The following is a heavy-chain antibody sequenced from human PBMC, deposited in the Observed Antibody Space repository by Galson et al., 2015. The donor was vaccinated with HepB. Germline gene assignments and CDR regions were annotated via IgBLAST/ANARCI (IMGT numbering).Heavy chain of an antibody. Sequence: SVKVSCKASAYTFTNYYIHWVRQAPGQGLEWMGIINPSGGSTIYAQSFQGRVTMTRDTSTSTVHMELSSLRSEDTAVYYCASGPGGTAAAGNYYFDYWGQGTLVTVSS. J-gene: IGHJ4*02. V-gene: IGHV1-46*01. D-gene: IGHD6-13*01. CDR2: INPSGGST. CDR1: AYTFTNYY. CDR3: ASGPGGTAAAGNYYFDY.